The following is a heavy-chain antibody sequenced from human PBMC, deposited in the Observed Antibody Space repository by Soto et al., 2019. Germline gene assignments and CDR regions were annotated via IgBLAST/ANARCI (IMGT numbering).Heavy chain of an antibody. J-gene: IGHJ6*02. V-gene: IGHV1-69*01. CDR1: GGTFSSYA. D-gene: IGHD2-21*02. CDR2: IIPIFGTA. Sequence: QVQLVQSGAEVKKPGSSVKVSCKASGGTFSSYAISWVRQAPGQGLECMGGIIPIFGTANYAQKFQGRVTITADESRSTAYLELSSLRSEETAVYYSARWQLVVVTAPYPPYYYYGMDVCGQGTTVTVSS. CDR3: ARWQLVVVTAPYPPYYYYGMDV.